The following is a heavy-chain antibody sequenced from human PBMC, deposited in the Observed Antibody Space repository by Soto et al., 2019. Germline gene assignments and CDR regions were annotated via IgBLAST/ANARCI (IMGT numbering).Heavy chain of an antibody. CDR3: ARDGGGVVVPAADWYFDL. CDR2: IIPILGKA. D-gene: IGHD2-2*01. Sequence: QVQLVQSGAEVKKPGSSVMVSCKASGGTFSSYTISWMRQAPGQGLEWMGRIIPILGKANYAQKFQGRVTNTGDKSKSTAYRELSSLRSEDTAVYYCARDGGGVVVPAADWYFDLWGRGTLVTVSS. V-gene: IGHV1-69*08. CDR1: GGTFSSYT. J-gene: IGHJ2*01.